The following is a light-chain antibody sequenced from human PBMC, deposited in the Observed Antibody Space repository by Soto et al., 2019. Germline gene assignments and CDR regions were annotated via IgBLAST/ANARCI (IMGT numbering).Light chain of an antibody. CDR3: FSYTSSAPSV. J-gene: IGLJ1*01. CDR2: SVN. Sequence: QSVLIQPPSMSGSPGQSVTISCTGTTSDIGAYDYVSCFQHHPGTVPKPMIYSVNSRPSGVPDRFSDSKSANPASMTTSGLQPGDGADFFCFSYTSSAPSVLGTGTKVTVL. CDR1: TSDIGAYDY. V-gene: IGLV2-11*01.